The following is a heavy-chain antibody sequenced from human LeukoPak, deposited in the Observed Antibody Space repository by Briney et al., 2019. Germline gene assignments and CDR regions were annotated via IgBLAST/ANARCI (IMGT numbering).Heavy chain of an antibody. J-gene: IGHJ2*01. CDR3: AREAAAAGTTYWYLDL. V-gene: IGHV4-34*01. CDR1: GGSFSGYY. Sequence: PSETLSLTCAVYGGSFSGYYWSWIRQPPGKGLEWIGEINHSGSTNYNPSLKSRVTISVDTSKNQFSLKLSSVTAADTAVYYCAREAAAAGTTYWYLDLWGRGTLVTVSS. CDR2: INHSGST. D-gene: IGHD6-13*01.